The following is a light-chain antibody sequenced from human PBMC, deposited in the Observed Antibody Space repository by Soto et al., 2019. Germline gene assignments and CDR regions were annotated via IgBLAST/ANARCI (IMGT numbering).Light chain of an antibody. V-gene: IGKV3-15*01. CDR1: QSVSSN. J-gene: IGKJ2*01. CDR2: GAS. CDR3: QHCYIWPALYT. Sequence: EIVMTQSPATLSVSPGERATLSCRASQSVSSNLAWYKQKPGQAPRLLIYGASTRATGIPARFSGSGSGTEFTLTISSLQSEDFAVYYCQHCYIWPALYTFGEGTKLEI.